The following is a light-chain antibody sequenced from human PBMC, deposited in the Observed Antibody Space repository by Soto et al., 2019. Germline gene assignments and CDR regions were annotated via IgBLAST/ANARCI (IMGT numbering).Light chain of an antibody. CDR3: QQYTNTNNPWM. V-gene: IGKV1-5*01. CDR1: QTISTW. CDR2: DAS. J-gene: IGKJ1*01. Sequence: DIQVTQYTPTLSASVGDRVTITCRASQTISTWMAWYQQKPGKAPKLLVYDASTLQSGVASRFSGSGSGTEFTLIISGLQPDDSATYYCQQYTNTNNPWMFGQGTKVDTK.